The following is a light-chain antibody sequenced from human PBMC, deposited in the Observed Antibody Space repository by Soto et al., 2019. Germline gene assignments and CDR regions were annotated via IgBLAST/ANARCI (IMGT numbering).Light chain of an antibody. J-gene: IGKJ5*01. CDR3: HQYGTSTIT. CDR1: ESVSSSY. V-gene: IGKV3-20*01. CDR2: GAS. Sequence: EIVLTQSPDTLSLSPGERATLSCRASESVSSSYLAWYQQRPGQAPRLLIYGASSRATGIPDRFSGSGSGTAFTLTISRLGPEDFAVYYCHQYGTSTITFGPWTRLEIK.